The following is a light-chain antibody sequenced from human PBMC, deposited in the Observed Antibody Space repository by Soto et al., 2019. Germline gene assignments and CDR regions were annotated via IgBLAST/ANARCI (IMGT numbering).Light chain of an antibody. V-gene: IGLV2-14*01. CDR1: GDDIGGYNF. CDR3: ASFTSISTYV. Sequence: QSVLTQPASVSGSPGQSITISCDGTGDDIGGYNFVSWYQHHPGKAPKLIIYDVTHRPSGVSERFSGSKSGFTASLTISGLQPEDESHYYCASFTSISTYVFGTGTKVTVL. CDR2: DVT. J-gene: IGLJ1*01.